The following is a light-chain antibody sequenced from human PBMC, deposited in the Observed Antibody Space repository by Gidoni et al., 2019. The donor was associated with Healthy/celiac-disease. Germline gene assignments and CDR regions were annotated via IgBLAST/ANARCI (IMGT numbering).Light chain of an antibody. CDR2: GAS. CDR1: QSVSSSY. CDR3: QKYGSSPWT. V-gene: IGKV3-20*01. Sequence: EIVLTQSPGTLSLSPGERATLSCRASQSVSSSYLAWYQQKPGPAPRLLIYGASSRATGIPDRFSGSGSGTDFTLTISRLEPEDFAVYYCQKYGSSPWTFGQGTKVEIK. J-gene: IGKJ1*01.